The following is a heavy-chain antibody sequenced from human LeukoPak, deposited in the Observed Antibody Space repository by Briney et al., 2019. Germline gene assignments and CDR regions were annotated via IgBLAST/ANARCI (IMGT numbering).Heavy chain of an antibody. V-gene: IGHV3-48*03. CDR2: ISSSGTTI. J-gene: IGHJ5*02. CDR1: GFTFSTYE. D-gene: IGHD2-15*01. CDR3: ARVGVVVAATGNLWFDP. Sequence: QPGGSLRLSCAASGFTFSTYEMNWVRQAPGKGLQSVSYISSSGTTIYYADSVKGPFTISRDNTKNSLYLQMHSLRAEDTAAYYCARVGVVVAATGNLWFDPWGQGTLVTVSS.